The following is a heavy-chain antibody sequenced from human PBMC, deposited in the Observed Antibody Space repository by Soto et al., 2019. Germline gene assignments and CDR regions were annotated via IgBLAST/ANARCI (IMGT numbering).Heavy chain of an antibody. CDR3: ARHVGCSGGHCYNNC. J-gene: IGHJ4*02. V-gene: IGHV5-51*01. CDR2: IYPGDSDT. Sequence: GESLKISCKVSGYSFSSYWIGWLRQMPGKVLEWMGIIYPGDSDTRYSPSFEGQVTISADASINTAYLQWNSLKASDTAMFYCARHVGCSGGHCYNNCLGQRTLVIVSS. D-gene: IGHD2-15*01. CDR1: GYSFSSYW.